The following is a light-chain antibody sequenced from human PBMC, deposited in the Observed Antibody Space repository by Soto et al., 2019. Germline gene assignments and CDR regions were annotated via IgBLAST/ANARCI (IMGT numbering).Light chain of an antibody. Sequence: ETVMTQSPATLSVSPGERATLSCRASQSVSSNLAWYQQTPGQAPRLLIYGASTRATGIPARFSGSGSGTEFTLTISSLQSEDLAFYYCQQYNDWPRTFGQGTKLEIK. V-gene: IGKV3-15*01. CDR1: QSVSSN. CDR2: GAS. CDR3: QQYNDWPRT. J-gene: IGKJ2*01.